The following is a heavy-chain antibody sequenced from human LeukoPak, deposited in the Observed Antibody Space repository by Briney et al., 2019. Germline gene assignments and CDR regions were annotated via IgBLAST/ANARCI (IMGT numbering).Heavy chain of an antibody. CDR3: ARSVEGYCSGGSCYSYYYYMDV. CDR2: IYYSGST. J-gene: IGHJ6*03. CDR1: GGSISSYY. V-gene: IGHV4-59*01. Sequence: SETLSLTCTVSGGSISSYYWSWIRQPPGKGLEWIGYIYYSGSTNYNPSLKSRVTISVDTSKNQFSLKLTSVTAADTAVYYCARSVEGYCSGGSCYSYYYYMDVWGKGTTVTVSS. D-gene: IGHD2-15*01.